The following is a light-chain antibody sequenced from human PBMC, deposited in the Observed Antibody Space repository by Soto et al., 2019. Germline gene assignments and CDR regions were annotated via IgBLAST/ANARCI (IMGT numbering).Light chain of an antibody. J-gene: IGKJ1*01. V-gene: IGKV2-30*01. CDR1: QSLVYSDGNTY. Sequence: DVVMTQSPLSLPVTLGQPASISCRSRQSLVYSDGNTYLNWFQQRPGQSPRRLIYKVSNRDSGVPDRFSGSGSGTDVTLKISRVEAEDVGVYYWIQGTQWTFRQAPKVEI. CDR2: KVS. CDR3: IQGTQWT.